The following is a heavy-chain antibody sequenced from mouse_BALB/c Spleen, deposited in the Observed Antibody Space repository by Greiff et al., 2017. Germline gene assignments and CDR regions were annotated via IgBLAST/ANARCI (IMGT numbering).Heavy chain of an antibody. Sequence: QVQLRESGPGLVAPSQSLSITCTVSGFSLTGYGVNWVRQPPGKGLEWLGMIWGDGSTDYNSALKSRLSISKDNSKSQVFLKMNSLQTDDTARYYCARVLPLYAMDYWGQGTSVTVSS. J-gene: IGHJ4*01. CDR2: IWGDGST. V-gene: IGHV2-6-7*01. D-gene: IGHD5-5*01. CDR3: ARVLPLYAMDY. CDR1: GFSLTGYG.